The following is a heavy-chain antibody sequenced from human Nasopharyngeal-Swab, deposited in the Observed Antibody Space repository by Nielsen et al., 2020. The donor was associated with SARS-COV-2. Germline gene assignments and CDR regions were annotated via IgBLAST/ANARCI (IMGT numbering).Heavy chain of an antibody. V-gene: IGHV1-2*06. Sequence: ASVKVSCKASGYTFTGYYMHWVRQAPGQGLVWMGRINPNSGGTNYAQKFQGRVTMTRDTSISTAYMELSRLRSDDTAVYYCARDPSGYDSDYWGQGTLVTVSS. CDR2: INPNSGGT. D-gene: IGHD5-12*01. J-gene: IGHJ4*02. CDR1: GYTFTGYY. CDR3: ARDPSGYDSDY.